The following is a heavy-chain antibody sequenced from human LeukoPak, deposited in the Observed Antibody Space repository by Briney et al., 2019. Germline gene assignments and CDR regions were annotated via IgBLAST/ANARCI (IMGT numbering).Heavy chain of an antibody. CDR3: ARQIRDHCSSTNCYFLFDY. CDR2: IYYSGST. CDR1: GGSISDYY. D-gene: IGHD2-2*01. J-gene: IGHJ4*02. V-gene: IGHV4-59*01. Sequence: SETLSLTCTVSGGSISDYYWGWIRQPPGQGLDWIGNIYYSGSTNYNPSLKSRVTISVDMSRNQFSLKLSSVTAADTAVYYCARQIRDHCSSTNCYFLFDYWGQGTLVTVSS.